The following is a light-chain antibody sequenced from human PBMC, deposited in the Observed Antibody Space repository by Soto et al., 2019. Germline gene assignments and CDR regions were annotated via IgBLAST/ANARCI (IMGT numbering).Light chain of an antibody. CDR1: QSINGW. CDR3: HQYHNFPRT. J-gene: IGKJ1*01. V-gene: IGKV1-5*03. Sequence: DIQVTQSPSTLSASVGDRVTITFLASQSINGWLAWYQQKPGQAPNLLIYKASTLESGVPSRFSGSGSGTEFTLTVSSLQPDDFATYYCHQYHNFPRTFGQGTKVDIK. CDR2: KAS.